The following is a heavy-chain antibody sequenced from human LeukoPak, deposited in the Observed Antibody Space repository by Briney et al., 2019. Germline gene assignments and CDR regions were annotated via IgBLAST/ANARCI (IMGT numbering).Heavy chain of an antibody. V-gene: IGHV3-23*01. CDR1: GFTFTHYW. J-gene: IGHJ4*02. Sequence: GGSLRLSCAASGFTFTHYWMNWVRHAPGKGLEWVSSISGSGGSTYYADSVKGRFTTSRDNSKNTLYLQMNGLRAEDTAVYYCAKDLAAVPGNKYFAYWGQGTLVTVSS. D-gene: IGHD6-19*01. CDR2: ISGSGGST. CDR3: AKDLAAVPGNKYFAY.